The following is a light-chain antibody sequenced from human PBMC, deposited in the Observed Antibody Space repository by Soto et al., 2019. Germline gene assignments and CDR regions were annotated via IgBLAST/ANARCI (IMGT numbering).Light chain of an antibody. CDR3: TSYAGSNIPVV. CDR2: EVT. CDR1: SSDVGGYNF. J-gene: IGLJ2*01. V-gene: IGLV2-8*01. Sequence: QSALTQPPSESGSPGQSVTISCTGTSSDVGGYNFVSWYQQHPGKAPKLMIYEVTKRPSGVPDRFSGSKSGNTASLTVSGLQAEDEADYYCTSYAGSNIPVVFGGGTQLAVL.